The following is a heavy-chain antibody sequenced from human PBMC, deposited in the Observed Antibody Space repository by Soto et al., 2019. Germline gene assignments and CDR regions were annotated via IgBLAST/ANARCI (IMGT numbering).Heavy chain of an antibody. J-gene: IGHJ6*02. CDR3: AKTLVHAAYYGMDV. V-gene: IGHV1-69*13. D-gene: IGHD2-8*01. CDR1: GGTFSSYA. Sequence: SVKVSCKASGGTFSSYAISWVRQAPGQGLEWMGGIIPIFGTANYAQKFQGRVTITADESTSTAYMELSSLRSEDTAVYYCAKTLVHAAYYGMDVWGQGTTVTVSS. CDR2: IIPIFGTA.